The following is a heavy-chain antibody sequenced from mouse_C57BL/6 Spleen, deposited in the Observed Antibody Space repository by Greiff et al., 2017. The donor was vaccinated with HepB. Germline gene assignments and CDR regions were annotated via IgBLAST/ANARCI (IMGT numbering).Heavy chain of an antibody. J-gene: IGHJ2*01. D-gene: IGHD1-1*01. V-gene: IGHV5-17*01. CDR3: ARNLGIYYGSSPYYFDY. Sequence: EVQLVESGGGLVKPGGSLKLSCAASGFTFSDYGMHWVRQAPEKGLEWVAYISSGSSTIYYADTVKGRFTISRDNAKNTLFLQMTSLRSEDTAMYYCARNLGIYYGSSPYYFDYWGQGTTLTVSS. CDR1: GFTFSDYG. CDR2: ISSGSSTI.